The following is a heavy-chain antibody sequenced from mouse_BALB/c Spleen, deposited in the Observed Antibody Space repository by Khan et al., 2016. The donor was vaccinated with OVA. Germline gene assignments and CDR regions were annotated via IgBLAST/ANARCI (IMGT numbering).Heavy chain of an antibody. D-gene: IGHD4-1*01. V-gene: IGHV5-6*01. CDR1: GFTFSTYG. Sequence: EVKLMESGGDLMKPGGSLKLSCAASGFTFSTYGMSWVRQTPDKRLEWVATINSDGYYTYYPDSVQGRFTISRNNAKNTLYLQSTILKSEDTAIYYCASHLTGSFAYWGQGTLVTVSA. CDR3: ASHLTGSFAY. CDR2: INSDGYYT. J-gene: IGHJ3*01.